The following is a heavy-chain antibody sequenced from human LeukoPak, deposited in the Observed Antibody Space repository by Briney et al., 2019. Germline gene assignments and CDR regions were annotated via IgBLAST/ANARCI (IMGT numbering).Heavy chain of an antibody. CDR3: GRDLGPRQQLVGDGVDV. D-gene: IGHD6-13*01. V-gene: IGHV3-30-3*01. Sequence: GRSLRLSCAASGFTFSSYPMHWVRQAPGKGLEWVAVISYDGSNKYYAESVKGRFTNSRDSSKNTLYLQMNSLRDEDTALYYCGRDLGPRQQLVGDGVDVWGQGTPVTVSS. CDR2: ISYDGSNK. J-gene: IGHJ6*02. CDR1: GFTFSSYP.